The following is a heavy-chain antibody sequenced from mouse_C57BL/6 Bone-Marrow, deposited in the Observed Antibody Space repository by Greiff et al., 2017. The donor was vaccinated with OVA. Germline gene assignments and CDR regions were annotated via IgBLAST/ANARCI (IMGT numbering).Heavy chain of an antibody. CDR3: ARYYDGRRDYAMDY. CDR1: GYTFTNYW. CDR2: IYPGGGYT. V-gene: IGHV1-63*01. J-gene: IGHJ4*01. Sequence: QVQLQQSGAELVRPGTSVKMSCKASGYTFTNYWIGWAKQRPGHGLEWIGDIYPGGGYTNYNEKFKGKATLTADKSSSTAYMQFSSLTSEDSAIYYCARYYDGRRDYAMDYWGQGTSVTVSS. D-gene: IGHD1-1*01.